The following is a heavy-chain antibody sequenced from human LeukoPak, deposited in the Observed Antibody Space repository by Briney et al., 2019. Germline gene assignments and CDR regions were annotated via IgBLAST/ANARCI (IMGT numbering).Heavy chain of an antibody. CDR1: VRSISSSSYY. J-gene: IGHJ4*02. D-gene: IGHD2-21*01. Sequence: SQTLSLTCTVSVRSISSSSYYWGWLRQPPGKGLEWIGRIYYSGSTYYHPSLKSRVTMSVDTSKNQFSLKLSSVTAADTAVYYCARHIAYCGGDCYSYYFDYWGQGTLVTVSS. CDR2: IYYSGST. V-gene: IGHV4-39*01. CDR3: ARHIAYCGGDCYSYYFDY.